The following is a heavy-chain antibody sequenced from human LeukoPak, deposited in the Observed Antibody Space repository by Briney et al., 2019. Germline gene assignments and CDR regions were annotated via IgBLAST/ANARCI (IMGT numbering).Heavy chain of an antibody. D-gene: IGHD1-26*01. J-gene: IGHJ4*02. V-gene: IGHV4-34*01. CDR2: INHSGST. Sequence: SSETLSLTCAVYGGSFSGYYWSWIRQPPGKGLEWIGEINHSGSTNYNPSLKSRVTISVDTSKNQFSLKLSSVTAADTAVYYCARASGSYPPDYWGQGTLVTVSS. CDR3: ARASGSYPPDY. CDR1: GGSFSGYY.